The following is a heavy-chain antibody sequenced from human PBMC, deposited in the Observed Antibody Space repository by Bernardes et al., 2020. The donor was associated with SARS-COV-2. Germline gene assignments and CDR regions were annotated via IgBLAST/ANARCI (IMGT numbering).Heavy chain of an antibody. CDR1: GFTFSNYG. D-gene: IGHD6-19*01. Sequence: GGSLRLSCAGSGFTFSNYGMHWVRQAPGKGLEWVATISYDGNFQNYGDSVKGRFTISRDNSKNTLFLQMNSLRGEDTAVYFCAIGAVAGTESFDFWGQGTLVTVSS. CDR2: ISYDGNFQ. CDR3: AIGAVAGTESFDF. J-gene: IGHJ4*02. V-gene: IGHV3-30*03.